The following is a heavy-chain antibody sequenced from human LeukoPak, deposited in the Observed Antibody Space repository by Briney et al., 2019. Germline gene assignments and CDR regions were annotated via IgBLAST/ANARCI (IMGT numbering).Heavy chain of an antibody. CDR1: GFTVSSNH. CDR2: IYIGGTI. CDR3: ARDGENYYYDY. Sequence: GGSLRLSCAASGFTVSSNHMSWVRQAKGQGLESVSVIYIGGTIYYADSVKGRFTISRDNSQNTVYLEMHSLRAEDTAVYYCARDGENYYYDYWGQGTLVTVST. J-gene: IGHJ4*02. D-gene: IGHD7-27*01. V-gene: IGHV3-66*01.